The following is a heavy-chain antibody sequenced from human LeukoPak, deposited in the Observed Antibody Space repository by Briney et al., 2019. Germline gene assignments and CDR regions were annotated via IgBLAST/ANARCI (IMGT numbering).Heavy chain of an antibody. CDR1: GGSLRSSGYY. Sequence: SETLSLTCTVSGGSLRSSGYYWSWIRQPPGKGLEWIASIYYSGTTHYNTSLTSRVTISVDTSKNQFSLKLSSVTAADTAVYYCAREKIPTYCSSTSCYRGNNWFDPWGQGTLVTVSS. CDR3: AREKIPTYCSSTSCYRGNNWFDP. V-gene: IGHV4-39*07. J-gene: IGHJ5*02. D-gene: IGHD2-2*01. CDR2: IYYSGTT.